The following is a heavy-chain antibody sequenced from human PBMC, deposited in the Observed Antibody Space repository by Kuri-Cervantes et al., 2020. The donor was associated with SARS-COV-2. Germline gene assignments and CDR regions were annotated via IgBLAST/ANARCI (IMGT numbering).Heavy chain of an antibody. CDR2: MNPNSGNT. J-gene: IGHJ3*02. D-gene: IGHD6-19*01. CDR3: ARGPPGSGWFSI. CDR1: GYTFTSYD. V-gene: IGHV1-8*02. Sequence: ASVKVSCKASGYTFTSYDINWVRQATGQGLEWMGWMNPNSGNTGYAQKFQGRVTMTRNTSVSTAYMELSNLRSEDTAVYYCARGPPGSGWFSIWGQGTMVTVSS.